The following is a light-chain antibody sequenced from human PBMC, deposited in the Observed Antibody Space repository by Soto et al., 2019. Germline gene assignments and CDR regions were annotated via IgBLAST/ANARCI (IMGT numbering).Light chain of an antibody. Sequence: DIGMTQSPDSLAVSLGERATINCKSSQSVLYSSNNKNYLAWYQQKPGQPPKLLIYWASTRESGVPDRFSGSGSGTDFTLTISSLQAEDVAVYYCQQYYRPWTFGQGTKVEIK. CDR3: QQYYRPWT. V-gene: IGKV4-1*01. CDR2: WAS. J-gene: IGKJ1*01. CDR1: QSVLYSSNNKNY.